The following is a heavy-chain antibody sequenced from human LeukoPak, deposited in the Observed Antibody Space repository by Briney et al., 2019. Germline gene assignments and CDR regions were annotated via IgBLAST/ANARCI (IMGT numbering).Heavy chain of an antibody. J-gene: IGHJ4*02. CDR1: GYSFINFG. D-gene: IGHD2-2*01. Sequence: ASVKVSCKASGYSFINFGLSWVRQAPGQGLEWMGWISAYNHNTNYAQKFQGRVTMTIDTSTTIVYMELRSLRSDDTAIYYCARDLMYCDTMSCYDGDFDYWGQGTPVTVSS. V-gene: IGHV1-18*01. CDR3: ARDLMYCDTMSCYDGDFDY. CDR2: ISAYNHNT.